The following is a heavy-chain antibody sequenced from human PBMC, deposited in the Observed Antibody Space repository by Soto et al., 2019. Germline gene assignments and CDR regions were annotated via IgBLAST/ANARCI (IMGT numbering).Heavy chain of an antibody. CDR1: VGSISSSSYY. D-gene: IGHD2-15*01. V-gene: IGHV4-39*07. J-gene: IGHJ6*02. Sequence: SETLSLTCTASVGSISSSSYYWTWIRQPPGKGLEWIGEINHGGSTNYNPSLKSRVTISLDTSKNQFSLKLSSVTAADTAVYYCARGGYCSGGSCYSYYYYDMDVWGQGTTVTVSS. CDR2: INHGGST. CDR3: ARGGYCSGGSCYSYYYYDMDV.